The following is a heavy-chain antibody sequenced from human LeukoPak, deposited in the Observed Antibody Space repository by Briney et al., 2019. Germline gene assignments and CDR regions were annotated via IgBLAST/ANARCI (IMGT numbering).Heavy chain of an antibody. Sequence: ASVKVSCKASGYTFTGYYMHWVRQAPGQGLEWMAWIDPNSGGTNYAQKFQGRVTMTRDTSISTAYMELSRLRSDDTAVYYCARVRMIVVAGAFDIWGQGTMVTVSS. D-gene: IGHD3-22*01. J-gene: IGHJ3*02. CDR2: IDPNSGGT. CDR3: ARVRMIVVAGAFDI. CDR1: GYTFTGYY. V-gene: IGHV1-2*02.